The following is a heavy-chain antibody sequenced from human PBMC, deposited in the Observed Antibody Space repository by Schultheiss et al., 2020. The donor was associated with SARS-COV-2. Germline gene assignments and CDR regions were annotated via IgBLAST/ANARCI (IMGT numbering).Heavy chain of an antibody. CDR3: ARHTFGGVIAPYNYYGMDV. CDR2: IYPGDSDT. V-gene: IGHV5-51*01. Sequence: GESLKISCKGSGYSFTSYWIGWVRQMPGKGLEWMGIIYPGDSDTRYSPSFQGRVTISADKSVNTAYLQWSSLKASDTAMYYCARHTFGGVIAPYNYYGMDVWGQGTTVTVSS. J-gene: IGHJ6*02. D-gene: IGHD3-16*02. CDR1: GYSFTSYW.